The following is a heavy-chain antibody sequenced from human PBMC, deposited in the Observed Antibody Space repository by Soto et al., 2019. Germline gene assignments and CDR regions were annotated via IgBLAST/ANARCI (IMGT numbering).Heavy chain of an antibody. CDR1: GYKVSTWHNFTSYL. Sequence: GESLKISCMGSGYKVSTWHNFTSYLIAWVRQMPGEGLVWMGIIYPGDSDTRYSPSFQGQVTISADKSINTAYLQWNSLKASDTAMYYCAIQMGPTGMDVWGQGTTVTVSS. CDR2: IYPGDSDT. D-gene: IGHD1-26*01. J-gene: IGHJ6*02. CDR3: AIQMGPTGMDV. V-gene: IGHV5-51*01.